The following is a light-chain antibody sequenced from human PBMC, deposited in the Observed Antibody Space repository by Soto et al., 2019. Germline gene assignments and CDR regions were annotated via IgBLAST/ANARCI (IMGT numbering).Light chain of an antibody. J-gene: IGKJ1*01. CDR1: QSVSSSY. V-gene: IGKV3-20*01. Sequence: EIVLTQSPGTLSLSPGERATLSCRASQSVSSSYLAWYQQKPGQAPRLLIYGASSRATGIPDRFSGSGYGTDFTLTISRLEPEDFAVYYCQQYGSSPWTFGKGPKVEIK. CDR2: GAS. CDR3: QQYGSSPWT.